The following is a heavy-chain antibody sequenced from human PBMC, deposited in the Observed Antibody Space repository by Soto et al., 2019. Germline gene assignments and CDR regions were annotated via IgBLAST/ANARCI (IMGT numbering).Heavy chain of an antibody. D-gene: IGHD1-1*01. V-gene: IGHV4-4*07. Sequence: SETLSLTCTVSGASISGYYWSWIRKSAGKGLEWIGRIYATGTTDHNPSLKSRVMMSVDTSKKQLSLKLRSVTAADTAVYYCVRDGTKTLRDWFDPWGQGISVTVSS. J-gene: IGHJ5*02. CDR1: GASISGYY. CDR2: IYATGTT. CDR3: VRDGTKTLRDWFDP.